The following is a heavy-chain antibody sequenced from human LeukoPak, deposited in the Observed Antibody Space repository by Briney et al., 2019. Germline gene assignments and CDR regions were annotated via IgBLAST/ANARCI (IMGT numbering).Heavy chain of an antibody. J-gene: IGHJ4*02. CDR2: IYYSGST. CDR3: ARLARGYTYGGFQC. D-gene: IGHD5-18*01. CDR1: GGSISSSSYY. Sequence: PSETLSLTCTVSGGSISSSSYYWGWIRQPPGKGLEWIGSIYYSGSTYYNPSLKSRVTISVDTSKNQFSLKLSSVTAADTAVYYCARLARGYTYGGFQCWDQGTLVTVSS. V-gene: IGHV4-39*01.